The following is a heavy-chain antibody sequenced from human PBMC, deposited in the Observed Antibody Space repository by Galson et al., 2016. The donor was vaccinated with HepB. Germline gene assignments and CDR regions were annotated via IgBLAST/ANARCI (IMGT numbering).Heavy chain of an antibody. CDR2: ITGSGATT. D-gene: IGHD3-16*01. Sequence: SLRLSCAASGFSFSTSGMSWVRQTPGRGLEWVSGITGSGATTHYADSVKGRFTISRDNSQNTLYLYMNSLRAGDTAVYYCGKHGGFDHWGQGALVTVSS. V-gene: IGHV3-23*01. CDR1: GFSFSTSG. J-gene: IGHJ5*02. CDR3: GKHGGFDH.